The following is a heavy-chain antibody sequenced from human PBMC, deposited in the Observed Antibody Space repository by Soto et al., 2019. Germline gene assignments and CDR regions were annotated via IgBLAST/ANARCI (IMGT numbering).Heavy chain of an antibody. CDR2: IYPADSDT. CDR1: GYSFTTYW. Sequence: GESLKISCKGSGYSFTTYWIGWVRQMPGKGLEWMGVIYPADSDTRYSPSFQGQVTFSADKSLSTAYLQWNSLKASDTAGYYWARQRAWNAAFAFWGQGILVTVSS. V-gene: IGHV5-51*01. J-gene: IGHJ4*02. D-gene: IGHD1-1*01. CDR3: ARQRAWNAAFAF.